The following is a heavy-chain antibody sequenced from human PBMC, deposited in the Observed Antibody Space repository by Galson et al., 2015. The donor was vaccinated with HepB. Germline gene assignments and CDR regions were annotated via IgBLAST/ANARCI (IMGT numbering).Heavy chain of an antibody. J-gene: IGHJ4*02. V-gene: IGHV3-21*01. CDR1: GFTFSSYS. CDR3: ARDRVDFWRGFDY. CDR2: ISSSSSYI. D-gene: IGHD3-3*01. Sequence: SLRLSCAASGFTFSSYSMNWVRQAPGKGLEWVSSISSSSSYIYYADSVKGRFTISRDNAKNSLYLQMNSLRAEDTAVYYCARDRVDFWRGFDYWGQGTLVTVSS.